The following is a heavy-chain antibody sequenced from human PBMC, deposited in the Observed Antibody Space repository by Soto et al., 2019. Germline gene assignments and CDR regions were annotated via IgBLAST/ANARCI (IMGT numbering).Heavy chain of an antibody. Sequence: EVQLVESGGGLVQPGGSLRLSCAASGFTFSSYSMNWVRQAPGKGLEWVSYISSSSSTIYYADSVKGRFTISRDNAKNSLNLQMNRLRAEDKAVYYGARDPRNYSGSWYWENWFDPWGQGTLVTVSS. V-gene: IGHV3-48*01. D-gene: IGHD6-13*01. J-gene: IGHJ5*02. CDR3: ARDPRNYSGSWYWENWFDP. CDR2: ISSSSSTI. CDR1: GFTFSSYS.